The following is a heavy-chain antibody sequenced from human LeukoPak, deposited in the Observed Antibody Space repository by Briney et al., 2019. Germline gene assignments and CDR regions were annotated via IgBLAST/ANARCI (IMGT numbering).Heavy chain of an antibody. V-gene: IGHV3-21*01. D-gene: IGHD2-15*01. CDR1: RFTFSSYS. CDR3: ARDPRCSGGSCPPSHAFDI. J-gene: IGHJ3*02. Sequence: PGGSLRLSCAASRFTFSSYSMNWVRQAPGKGLEWVSSISSSSSYIYYADSVKGRFTISRDNAKNSLYLQMNSLRAEDTAVYYCARDPRCSGGSCPPSHAFDIWGQGTMVTVSS. CDR2: ISSSSSYI.